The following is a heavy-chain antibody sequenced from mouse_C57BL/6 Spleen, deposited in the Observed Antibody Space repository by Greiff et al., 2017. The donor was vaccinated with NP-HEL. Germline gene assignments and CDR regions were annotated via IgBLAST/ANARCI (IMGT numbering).Heavy chain of an antibody. Sequence: EVKVVESGGGLVKPGGSLKLSCAASGFTFSSYAMSWVRQTPEKRLEWVATISDGGSYTYYPDNVKGRFTISRDNAKNNLYLQMSHLKSEDTAMYYCARDQSGSSYVLFAYWGQGTLVTVSA. V-gene: IGHV5-4*01. CDR1: GFTFSSYA. CDR2: ISDGGSYT. J-gene: IGHJ3*01. CDR3: ARDQSGSSYVLFAY. D-gene: IGHD1-1*01.